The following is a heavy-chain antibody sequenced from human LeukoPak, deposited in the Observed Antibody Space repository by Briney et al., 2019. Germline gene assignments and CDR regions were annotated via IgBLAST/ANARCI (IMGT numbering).Heavy chain of an antibody. J-gene: IGHJ6*03. CDR1: RFTFSNFG. CDR3: AKTSLSDPSGHYYYMDV. V-gene: IGHV3-30*02. D-gene: IGHD3-3*01. CDR2: IRFDGTSE. Sequence: GVSLTLSCAASRFTFSNFGMHWVPHAPGKGLEWVAYIRFDGTSEFYADSVKARFTISRDDSQNTVSLQLNNLRIEDTALYYCAKTSLSDPSGHYYYMDVWGKGTTVTASS.